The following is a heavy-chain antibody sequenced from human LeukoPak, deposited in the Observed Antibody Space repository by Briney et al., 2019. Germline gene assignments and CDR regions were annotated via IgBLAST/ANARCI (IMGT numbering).Heavy chain of an antibody. D-gene: IGHD3-3*01. CDR3: ARGRGFLTIFGVVRTYFDY. V-gene: IGHV1-69*13. CDR1: GGTFSSYA. Sequence: SVKVSCKASGGTFSSYAISWVRQAPGQGLEWMGGIIPIFGTANYAQKFQGRVTITADESTSTAYMELSSLRSEDTAVYYCARGRGFLTIFGVVRTYFDYWGQGTLVTVSS. CDR2: IIPIFGTA. J-gene: IGHJ4*02.